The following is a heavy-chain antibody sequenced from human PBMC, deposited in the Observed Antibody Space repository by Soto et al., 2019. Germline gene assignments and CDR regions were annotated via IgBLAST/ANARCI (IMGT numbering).Heavy chain of an antibody. J-gene: IGHJ5*02. V-gene: IGHV4-34*01. Sequence: PSETLSLTCAVYGGSFSGYSWSWIRQPPGKGLEWIGEINHSGSTNYNPSLKGRVTISVDTSKNQFSLKLSSVTAADTAVYYCARGSGYSTGWGRYNWFDPWGQGTLVTVYS. CDR2: INHSGST. CDR1: GGSFSGYS. D-gene: IGHD6-19*01. CDR3: ARGSGYSTGWGRYNWFDP.